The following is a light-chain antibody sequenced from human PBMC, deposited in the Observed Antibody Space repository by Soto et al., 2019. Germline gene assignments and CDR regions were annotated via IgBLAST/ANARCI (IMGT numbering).Light chain of an antibody. CDR1: QSLLHSNGYNY. V-gene: IGKV2-28*01. J-gene: IGKJ3*01. CDR2: LGS. Sequence: DIVMTQSPLSLPVTPGEPASISCMSSQSLLHSNGYNYLDWYLQKPGQSPQLLIYLGSNRASGVPDRFSGSGSGTDFTLKISRVEAEDVGVYYGMQALQTPFTFGPGTKVDIK. CDR3: MQALQTPFT.